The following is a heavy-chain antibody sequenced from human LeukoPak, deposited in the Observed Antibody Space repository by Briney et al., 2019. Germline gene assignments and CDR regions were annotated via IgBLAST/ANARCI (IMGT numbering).Heavy chain of an antibody. D-gene: IGHD3-22*01. V-gene: IGHV3-73*01. J-gene: IGHJ4*02. Sequence: GGSLRLXCAASGFTFSGSAMHWVRQASGKGLEWVGRIRSKANSYATAYAASVKGRFTISRDDSKNTAYLQMNSLKTEDTAVYYCTRQYPYDSSGYYYPTFDYWGQGTLVTVSS. CDR1: GFTFSGSA. CDR2: IRSKANSYAT. CDR3: TRQYPYDSSGYYYPTFDY.